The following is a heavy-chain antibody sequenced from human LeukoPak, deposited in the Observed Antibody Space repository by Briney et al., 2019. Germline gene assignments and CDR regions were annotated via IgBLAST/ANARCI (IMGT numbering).Heavy chain of an antibody. V-gene: IGHV3-74*01. CDR2: INSDGTRT. CDR1: GFAFNDYW. CDR3: ARDRSRWSIAPDADV. J-gene: IGHJ6*02. D-gene: IGHD2-15*01. Sequence: GGSLRLSCAASGFAFNDYWMNRVRQFPGKGLMWVARINSDGTRTTCADPVKGRFTVSRDNAKNTLYLQMNSLRAEDTAVYYCARDRSRWSIAPDADVWGQGTTVTVSS.